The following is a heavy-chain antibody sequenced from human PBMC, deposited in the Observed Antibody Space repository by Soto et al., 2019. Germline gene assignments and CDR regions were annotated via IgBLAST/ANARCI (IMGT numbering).Heavy chain of an antibody. CDR2: IHYSGST. V-gene: IGHV4-39*01. CDR3: ARRHSLDFYDKDINVP. J-gene: IGHJ5*02. Sequence: SETLSLTCDVSGGSISIGTDYWGWIRQPPGKGLEWIGNIHYSGSTNYNPSLKSRLSISVDTSKNQFSLKLSSVTAADTAMYYCARRHSLDFYDKDINVPWGQGPQVTVSS. CDR1: GGSISIGTDY. D-gene: IGHD3-22*01.